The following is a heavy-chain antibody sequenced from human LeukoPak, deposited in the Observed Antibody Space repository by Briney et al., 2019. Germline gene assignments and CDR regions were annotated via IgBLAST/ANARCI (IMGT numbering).Heavy chain of an antibody. V-gene: IGHV4-4*09. CDR2: IYSSGST. CDR3: ARRATMLAGGYFDY. J-gene: IGHJ4*02. Sequence: PSETLSLTCTVSGGLISSYYWSWIRQPPGKGLEWIGYIYSSGSTNYNPSLKSRVTISVDTSKNQFSLKLSSVTAADTAVYYCARRATMLAGGYFDYWGQGTLVTVSS. D-gene: IGHD5-12*01. CDR1: GGLISSYY.